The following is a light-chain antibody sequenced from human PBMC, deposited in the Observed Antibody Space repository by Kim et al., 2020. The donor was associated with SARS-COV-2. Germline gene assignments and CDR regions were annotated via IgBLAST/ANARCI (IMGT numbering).Light chain of an antibody. J-gene: IGKJ2*03. CDR1: QSVSSY. CDR3: QQRSNWYS. CDR2: EAS. Sequence: LSLSPGERATLSCRASQSVSSYLAWYQQKPGQAPRLLIYEASNRATGIPARFSGSGSGTDFTLTIRSLEPEDFAVYYCQQRSNWYSFGQGTKLEI. V-gene: IGKV3-11*01.